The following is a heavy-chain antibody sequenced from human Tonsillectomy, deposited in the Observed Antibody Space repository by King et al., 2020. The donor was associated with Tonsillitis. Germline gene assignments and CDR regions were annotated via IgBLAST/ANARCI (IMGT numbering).Heavy chain of an antibody. J-gene: IGHJ4*02. CDR3: ARGGRDGYDYFDY. Sequence: QLQESGPGLVKPSETLSLTCTVSGGPISSSSYYWGWIRQPPGKGLEWIGSIYYSGSTYYNPSLKSRVTVSVDTSKNQFSLKLSSVTAADTAVYYCARGGRDGYDYFDYWGQGTLVTVSS. V-gene: IGHV4-39*07. D-gene: IGHD5-12*01. CDR2: IYYSGST. CDR1: GGPISSSSYY.